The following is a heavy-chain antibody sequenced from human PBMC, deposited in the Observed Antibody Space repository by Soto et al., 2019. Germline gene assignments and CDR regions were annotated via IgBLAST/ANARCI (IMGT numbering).Heavy chain of an antibody. V-gene: IGHV3-23*01. CDR1: GFTFSSYA. CDR3: AKQGQLPSSSSSY. D-gene: IGHD6-6*01. J-gene: IGHJ4*02. Sequence: EVQLLESGGGLVQPGGSLRLSCAASGFTFSSYAMSWVRQAPGKGLGWVSAISGSGGSTYYADSVKGRFTIARDNSKNTLYLQMNSLRAEDTAVYYCAKQGQLPSSSSSYWGQVTLVTVS. CDR2: ISGSGGST.